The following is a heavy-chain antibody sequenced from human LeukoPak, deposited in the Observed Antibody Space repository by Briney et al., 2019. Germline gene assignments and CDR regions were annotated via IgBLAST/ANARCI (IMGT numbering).Heavy chain of an antibody. Sequence: ASVKVSCKASGYTFKNYDINWVRQATGQGLEWMGWMNPNSGNTGFAQKFQDRVSMTRDTSINTAYMELTSLRSGDTAVYYCARATPGGLHGYSFNYWGQGTVVTVYS. J-gene: IGHJ4*02. CDR1: GYTFKNYD. V-gene: IGHV1-8*02. D-gene: IGHD5-24*01. CDR3: ARATPGGLHGYSFNY. CDR2: MNPNSGNT.